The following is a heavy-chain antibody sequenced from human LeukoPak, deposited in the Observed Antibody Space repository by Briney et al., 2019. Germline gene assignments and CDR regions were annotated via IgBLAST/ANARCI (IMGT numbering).Heavy chain of an antibody. CDR3: AELGITMIGGV. D-gene: IGHD3-10*02. CDR2: ISRDGTVQ. Sequence: GGSLRLSCAASGFTFNNYAMHWVRQAPGGWLEWVAVISRDGTVQYYADSVKGRLTISRDNAKNSLYLQMNSLRAEDTAVYYCAELGITMIGGVWGKGTTVTISS. CDR1: GFTFNNYA. J-gene: IGHJ6*04. V-gene: IGHV3-30*04.